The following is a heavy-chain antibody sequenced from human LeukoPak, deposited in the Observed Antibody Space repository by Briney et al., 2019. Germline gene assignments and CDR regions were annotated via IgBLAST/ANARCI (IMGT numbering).Heavy chain of an antibody. CDR1: GGSFSGYY. J-gene: IGHJ6*03. CDR3: ARVTREMATILTHKYYMDV. Sequence: PSETLSLTCTVYGGSFSGYYWSWIRQPPGKGLEWIGEINHSGSTNYNPSLKSRVTISVDTSKNQFSLKLSSVTAAGTAVYYCARVTREMATILTHKYYMDVWGKGTTVTVSS. CDR2: INHSGST. D-gene: IGHD5-24*01. V-gene: IGHV4-34*01.